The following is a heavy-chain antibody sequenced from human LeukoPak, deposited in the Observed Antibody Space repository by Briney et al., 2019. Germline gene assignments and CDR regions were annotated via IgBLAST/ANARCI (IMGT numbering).Heavy chain of an antibody. CDR1: GFTLRTYG. D-gene: IGHD7-27*01. V-gene: IGHV3-23*01. J-gene: IGHJ2*01. Sequence: PGGSLRLSCEASGFTLRTYGMTWVRQAPGKGLEWVSGITGSSTWTYYADSVKGRFTISRDNSKNTLHLQMYSLRAEDTAIYYCARELVSLGTGYFDLCGRGTLVTVSS. CDR3: ARELVSLGTGYFDL. CDR2: ITGSSTWT.